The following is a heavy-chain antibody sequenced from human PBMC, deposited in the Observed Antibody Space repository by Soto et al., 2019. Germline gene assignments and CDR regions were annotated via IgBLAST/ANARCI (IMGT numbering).Heavy chain of an antibody. V-gene: IGHV3-15*07. CDR3: TTDSYSTIIIVRFDY. CDR1: GFTFSNAW. CDR2: IKSKTDGGTT. D-gene: IGHD3-22*01. J-gene: IGHJ4*01. Sequence: GGSLRLSCAASGFTFSNAWINWVRQAPGKGLEWVGRIKSKTDGGTTDYAEPVKGRFAISRDDSNNMVYLQMNSLKIEDTAVCYCTTDSYSTIIIVRFDYWGHGTLVTVSS.